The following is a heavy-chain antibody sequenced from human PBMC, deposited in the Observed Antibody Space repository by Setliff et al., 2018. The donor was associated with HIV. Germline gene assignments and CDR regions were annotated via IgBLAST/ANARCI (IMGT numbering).Heavy chain of an antibody. V-gene: IGHV4-61*01. CDR3: ARARSLITVRRSFDY. CDR2: IYHSGTS. CDR1: GGSIISGSYY. D-gene: IGHD6-6*01. Sequence: PSETLSLTCSVSGGSIISGSYYWSWIRQPPGKGLEWMGYIYHSGTSNYNPSLKSRVTISVDTSKNQFSLKLSSATAADTAVYYCARARSLITVRRSFDYWGQGTLVTVSS. J-gene: IGHJ4*02.